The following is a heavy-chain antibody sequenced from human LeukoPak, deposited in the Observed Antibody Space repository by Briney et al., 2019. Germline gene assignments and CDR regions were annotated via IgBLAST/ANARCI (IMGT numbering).Heavy chain of an antibody. J-gene: IGHJ5*01. D-gene: IGHD2-15*01. CDR2: INPKSGDT. Sequence: GSVKVPCKASGYTFSDYYMYWLRQAPGEGLEWMGRINPKSGDTNYAQNFQGRVTMTRDTSTNTAYMELSRLRSDDTAVYFCARGYCSGGSCYLVENWFDFWGQGTLVTVSS. CDR3: ARGYCSGGSCYLVENWFDF. V-gene: IGHV1-2*06. CDR1: GYTFSDYY.